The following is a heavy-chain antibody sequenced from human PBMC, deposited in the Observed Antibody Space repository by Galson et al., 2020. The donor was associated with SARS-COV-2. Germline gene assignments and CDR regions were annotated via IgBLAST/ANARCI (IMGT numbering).Heavy chain of an antibody. CDR3: ARDSPGADGMDV. V-gene: IGHV4-31*03. CDR1: GGSISRGGYY. J-gene: IGHJ6*02. CDR2: IYYSGST. Sequence: ASETLSLTCTVSGGSISRGGYYWSWIRQHPGKGLEWIGYIYYSGSTYYNPSLKSRVTISVDTSKNQFSLKLSSVTAADTAVYYCARDSPGADGMDVWGQGTTVTVSS.